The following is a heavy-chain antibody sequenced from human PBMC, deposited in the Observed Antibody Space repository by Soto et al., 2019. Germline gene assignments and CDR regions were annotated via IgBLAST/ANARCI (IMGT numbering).Heavy chain of an antibody. Sequence: GASVKVSCKASGYTFTSYGISWVRQAPGQGLEWMGWINPNSGGTNYAQKFQGWVTMTRDTSISTAYMELSRLRSDDTAVYYCAATYEYSSSSGAFDIWGQGTMVTVSS. CDR3: AATYEYSSSSGAFDI. V-gene: IGHV1-2*04. CDR2: INPNSGGT. J-gene: IGHJ3*02. CDR1: GYTFTSYG. D-gene: IGHD6-6*01.